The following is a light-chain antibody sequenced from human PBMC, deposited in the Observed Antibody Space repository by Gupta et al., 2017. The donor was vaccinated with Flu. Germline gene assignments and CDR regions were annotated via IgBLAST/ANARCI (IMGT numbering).Light chain of an antibody. Sequence: SLFTGERATLSGRASQSVSSYLAWYQQKPGQAHRLLIYDASNRANGIPARFSGSGSGTDFTLTISSLEPEDFAVYYCQQPFTFGPGTKVDIK. CDR1: QSVSSY. V-gene: IGKV3-11*01. J-gene: IGKJ3*01. CDR3: QQPFT. CDR2: DAS.